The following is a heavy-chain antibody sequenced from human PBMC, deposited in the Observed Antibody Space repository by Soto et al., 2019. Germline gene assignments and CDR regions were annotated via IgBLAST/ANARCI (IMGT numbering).Heavy chain of an antibody. J-gene: IGHJ1*01. CDR2: IKSKTDGGTT. CDR3: TTSMIVVVITTGEYFQH. D-gene: IGHD3-22*01. Sequence: GGSLRLSCAASGFTFSNAWMSWVRQAPGKGLEWVGRIKSKTDGGTTDYAAPVKGRFTISRDDSKNTLYLQMNSLKTEDTAVYYCTTSMIVVVITTGEYFQHWGQGTLVTVSS. CDR1: GFTFSNAW. V-gene: IGHV3-15*01.